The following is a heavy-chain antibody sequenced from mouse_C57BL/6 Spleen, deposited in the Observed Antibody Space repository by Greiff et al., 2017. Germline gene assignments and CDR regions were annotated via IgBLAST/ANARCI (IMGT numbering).Heavy chain of an antibody. CDR3: ARDGDYGSSRYYFDY. J-gene: IGHJ2*01. Sequence: EVKVVESGGGLVKPGGSLKLSCAASGFTFSSYAMSWVRQTPEKRLEWVATISDGGSYTYYPDNVKGRFTISRDNAKNNLYLQMSHLKSEDTAMYYCARDGDYGSSRYYFDYWGQGTTLTVSS. V-gene: IGHV5-4*01. CDR2: ISDGGSYT. D-gene: IGHD1-1*01. CDR1: GFTFSSYA.